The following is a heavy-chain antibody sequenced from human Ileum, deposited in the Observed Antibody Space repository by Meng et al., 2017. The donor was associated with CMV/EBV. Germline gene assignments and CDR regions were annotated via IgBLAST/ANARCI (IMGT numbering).Heavy chain of an antibody. D-gene: IGHD2-2*01. CDR3: ARDGVVLRLIWFDP. J-gene: IGHJ5*02. CDR1: GGSIGTGNYY. V-gene: IGHV4-39*07. Sequence: SETLSLTCTVSGGSIGTGNYYWGWIRQPPGKGLEWIGSIYHSGSVYYNPSLKSRVTMSVDTPKNQFSLRLRSVTAADTAVYYCARDGVVLRLIWFDPWGQGTLVTVSS. CDR2: IYHSGSV.